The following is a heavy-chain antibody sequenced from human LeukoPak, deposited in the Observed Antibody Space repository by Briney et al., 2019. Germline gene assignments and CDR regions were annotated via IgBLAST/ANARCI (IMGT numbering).Heavy chain of an antibody. V-gene: IGHV1-69*01. CDR3: ARGSVEMATTSFDY. Sequence: ASVKVSCKASGGTFSSYAISWVRQAPGQGLEWMGGIIPIFGTANYAQKFQGSVTITPDESPSTAYMELSSLRSQDTAVYYCARGSVEMATTSFDYWGQGNLVTVSS. J-gene: IGHJ4*02. D-gene: IGHD5-24*01. CDR1: GGTFSSYA. CDR2: IIPIFGTA.